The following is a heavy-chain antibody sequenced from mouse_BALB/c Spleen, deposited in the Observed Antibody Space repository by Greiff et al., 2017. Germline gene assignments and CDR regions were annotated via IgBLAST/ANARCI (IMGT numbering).Heavy chain of an antibody. Sequence: QVQLKESGAELAKPGASVKMSCKASGYTFTSYWMHWVKQRPGQGLEWIGYINPSTGYTEYNQKFKDKATLTADKSSSTAYMQLSSLTSEDSAVYYCASPETARALYFDYWGQGTTLTVSA. CDR2: INPSTGYT. D-gene: IGHD3-2*01. CDR1: GYTFTSYW. V-gene: IGHV1-7*01. CDR3: ASPETARALYFDY. J-gene: IGHJ2*01.